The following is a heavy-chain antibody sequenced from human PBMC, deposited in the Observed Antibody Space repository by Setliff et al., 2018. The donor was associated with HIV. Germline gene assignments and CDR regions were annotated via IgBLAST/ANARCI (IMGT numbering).Heavy chain of an antibody. CDR3: ARVGRRDGWGRIAAIGWTWFDP. V-gene: IGHV4-39*02. J-gene: IGHJ5*02. CDR1: RDSISSSSDY. Sequence: SETLSLTCTVSRDSISSSSDYWGWIRQSSGKGLEWIGTIYSNGRTYYNPSLKSRLTMSLDTSKSQFSLRLTSITAADTAVYYCARVGRRDGWGRIAAIGWTWFDPWGQGTRVTVSS. CDR2: IYSNGRT. D-gene: IGHD6-25*01.